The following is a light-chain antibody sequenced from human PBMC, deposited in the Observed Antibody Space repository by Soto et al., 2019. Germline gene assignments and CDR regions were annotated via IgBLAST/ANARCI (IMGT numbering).Light chain of an antibody. J-gene: IGKJ4*01. CDR2: WAS. Sequence: DIVMTQSPDSLAVSRGERATINCKSSQSVLYSSNNKSYLAWFQQKPGQPPKLLIYWASNRESGVPDRFSGSGSGTDFTLSISSLQAGVVAVYYCQQYYSTPLTFGGGTKVEIK. CDR3: QQYYSTPLT. CDR1: QSVLYSSNNKSY. V-gene: IGKV4-1*01.